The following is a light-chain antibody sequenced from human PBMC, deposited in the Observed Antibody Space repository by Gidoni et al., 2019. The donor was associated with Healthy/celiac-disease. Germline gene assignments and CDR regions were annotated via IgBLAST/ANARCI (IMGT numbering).Light chain of an antibody. Sequence: EIVLTQSPATLSFSPGERATLSCRASQSVSSYLAWYQQKPGQAPRLLIYDASNRATGIPARFSGSGSGTDFTLTISSLEPEDFAVYYCQQRSNWITFGQXTRLEIK. V-gene: IGKV3-11*01. J-gene: IGKJ5*01. CDR2: DAS. CDR3: QQRSNWIT. CDR1: QSVSSY.